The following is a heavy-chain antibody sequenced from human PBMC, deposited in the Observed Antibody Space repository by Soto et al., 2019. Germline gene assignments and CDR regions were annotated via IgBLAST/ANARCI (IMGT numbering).Heavy chain of an antibody. CDR3: ASQYYDFWSGSVYY. CDR1: GFTFSSYA. Sequence: GGSLRLSCAASGFTFSSYAMHWVRQAPGKGLGWVAVISYDGSNKYYADSVKGRFTISRDNSKNTLYLQMNSLRAEDTAVYYCASQYYDFWSGSVYYWGQGTLVTVSS. V-gene: IGHV3-30-3*01. CDR2: ISYDGSNK. D-gene: IGHD3-3*01. J-gene: IGHJ4*02.